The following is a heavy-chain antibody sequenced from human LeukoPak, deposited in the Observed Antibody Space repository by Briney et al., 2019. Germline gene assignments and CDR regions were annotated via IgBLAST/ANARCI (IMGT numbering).Heavy chain of an antibody. CDR2: IYYSGST. CDR1: GGSVSSGSYY. D-gene: IGHD3-16*02. V-gene: IGHV4-61*01. J-gene: IGHJ4*02. CDR3: ARDNGDDYVWGSYRTNRAHYFDY. Sequence: SETLSLTCTVSGGSVSSGSYYWSWIRQPPGKGLEWIGYIYYSGSTNYNPSLKSRVTISVDTSKNQFSLKLSSVTAADTAVYYCARDNGDDYVWGSYRTNRAHYFDYWGQGTLVTVSS.